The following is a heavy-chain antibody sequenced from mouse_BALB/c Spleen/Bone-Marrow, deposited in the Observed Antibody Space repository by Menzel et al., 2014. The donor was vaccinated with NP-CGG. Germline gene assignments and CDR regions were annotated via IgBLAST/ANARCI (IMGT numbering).Heavy chain of an antibody. D-gene: IGHD2-14*01. Sequence: VQGVESGPGLVAPSQRLSITCTVSGFSLTSYGVHWVRQPPGKGLEWLGVIWAGGSTNYNSALTSRLSISKDNSKSQVFLKMNSLQTDDTAMYYCARVIRYESYFDYWGQGTTLTVSS. CDR3: ARVIRYESYFDY. CDR1: GFSLTSYG. V-gene: IGHV2-9*02. CDR2: IWAGGST. J-gene: IGHJ2*01.